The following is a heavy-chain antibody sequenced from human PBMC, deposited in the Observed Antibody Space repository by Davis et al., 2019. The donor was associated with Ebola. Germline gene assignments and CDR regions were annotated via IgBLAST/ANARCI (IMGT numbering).Heavy chain of an antibody. D-gene: IGHD2-15*01. CDR3: ARDRCSGGSCYLGGTSPDY. CDR2: IIPIFGTA. CDR1: GDTFSSYA. Sequence: AASVKVSCKASGDTFSSYAISWVRQAPGQGLEWMGGIIPIFGTANYAQKFQGRVTITADKSTSTAYMELSSLRSEDTAVYYFARDRCSGGSCYLGGTSPDYWGQGTLVTVSS. J-gene: IGHJ4*02. V-gene: IGHV1-69*06.